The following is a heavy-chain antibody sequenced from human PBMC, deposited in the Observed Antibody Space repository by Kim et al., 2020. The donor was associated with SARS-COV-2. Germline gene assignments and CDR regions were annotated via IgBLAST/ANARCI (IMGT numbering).Heavy chain of an antibody. J-gene: IGHJ4*02. V-gene: IGHV1-69*04. CDR1: GGTFSSYA. D-gene: IGHD3-10*01. CDR2: IIPILGIA. CDR3: ARDPHYYGSGSYSPHFDY. Sequence: SVKVSCKASGGTFSSYAISWVRQAPGQGLEWMGRIIPILGIANYAQKFQGRVTITADKSTSTAYMELSSLRSEDTAVYYCARDPHYYGSGSYSPHFDYWGQGTLVTVSS.